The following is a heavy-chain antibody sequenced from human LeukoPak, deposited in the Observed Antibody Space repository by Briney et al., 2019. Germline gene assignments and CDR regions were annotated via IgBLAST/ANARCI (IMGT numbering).Heavy chain of an antibody. CDR3: ASDSFYDSGGYFYY. J-gene: IGHJ4*02. D-gene: IGHD3-22*01. Sequence: SETLSLTCSVSGGSISSFYWSWVRQPAGKGLGWIGRISTRGNADYNPSLKSRVTLSVDTSKNQFSLKLSSVTAADTPMYYCASDSFYDSGGYFYYWGQGTLVTVSS. CDR2: ISTRGNA. V-gene: IGHV4-4*07. CDR1: GGSISSFY.